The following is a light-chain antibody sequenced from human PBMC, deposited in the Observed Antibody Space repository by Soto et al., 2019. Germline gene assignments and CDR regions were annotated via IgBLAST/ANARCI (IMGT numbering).Light chain of an antibody. CDR1: QSVGNY. CDR2: DAS. CDR3: LQRSNWPPIT. Sequence: EIVLTQSPATLSLSPGERATLSCRASQSVGNYLAWYQQKPGQAPRLLIYDASNRATGIPARFSGSGSGTDFTLIISSLEPEDFAVYYCLQRSNWPPITFGQGTRLEIK. J-gene: IGKJ5*01. V-gene: IGKV3-11*01.